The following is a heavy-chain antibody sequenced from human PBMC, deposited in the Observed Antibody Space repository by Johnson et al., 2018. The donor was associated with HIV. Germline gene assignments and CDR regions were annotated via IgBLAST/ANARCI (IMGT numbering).Heavy chain of an antibody. D-gene: IGHD6-6*01. CDR3: AKAGPREYSSSLDAFDI. J-gene: IGHJ3*02. CDR2: ISWDGGST. CDR1: GFTFDDYA. Sequence: VQLVESGGVVVQLGRSLRLSCAASGFTFDDYAMHWVRQAPGKGLEWVSLISWDGGSTYYADSVKGRFTISRDNSKNSLYLQMNSLRAEDTALYYCAKAGPREYSSSLDAFDIWGQGTMVTVSS. V-gene: IGHV3-43D*03.